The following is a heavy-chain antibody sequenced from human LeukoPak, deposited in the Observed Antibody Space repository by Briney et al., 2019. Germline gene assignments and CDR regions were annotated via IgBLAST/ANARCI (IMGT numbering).Heavy chain of an antibody. CDR2: IDPNSGGT. V-gene: IGHV1-2*06. CDR1: GYTFTGYY. D-gene: IGHD2-2*01. CDR3: ARDSRVSGDY. J-gene: IGHJ4*02. Sequence: ASVKVSCKASGYTFTGYYIHWVRQAPGQGLEWLGRIDPNSGGTSYAHNFQGRVTMTRDTSISTAYMDLSRLRPDDTAVYYCARDSRVSGDYWGRGTLVTVSS.